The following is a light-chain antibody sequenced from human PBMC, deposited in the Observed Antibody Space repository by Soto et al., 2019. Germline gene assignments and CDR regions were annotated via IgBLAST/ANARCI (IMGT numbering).Light chain of an antibody. Sequence: EIVLTQSPATLSLSPGERATLSCRASQNIRYYLAWYQQKPGQAPRLLIYDASNRATGIPARFSGSGSATDFTLTISSLEPEDFAVYYCQQRSNWPPLTFGGGTKVEIK. CDR3: QQRSNWPPLT. CDR2: DAS. CDR1: QNIRYY. V-gene: IGKV3-11*01. J-gene: IGKJ4*01.